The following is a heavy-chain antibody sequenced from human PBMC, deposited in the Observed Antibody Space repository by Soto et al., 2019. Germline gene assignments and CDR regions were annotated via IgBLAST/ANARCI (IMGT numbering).Heavy chain of an antibody. V-gene: IGHV3-23*01. J-gene: IGHJ4*02. D-gene: IGHD1-1*01. CDR2: ISGRGVDT. Sequence: VGSLGLSCAGSGFSFSSLAMSWVRQAPGKGLEWVSSISGRGVDTLYADSVKGRFTISRDNSRNTLYLQVNSLRAEDTAVYYCAKDETDLTLFDYWGQGTLVTVSS. CDR1: GFSFSSLA. CDR3: AKDETDLTLFDY.